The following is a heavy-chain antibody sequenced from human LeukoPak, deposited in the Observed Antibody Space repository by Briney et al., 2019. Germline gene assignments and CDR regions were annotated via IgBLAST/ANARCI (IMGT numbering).Heavy chain of an antibody. V-gene: IGHV3-21*01. CDR2: ISSSSDYI. J-gene: IGHJ4*02. CDR3: ASSQSRHITLMVVVLDD. D-gene: IGHD3-22*01. Sequence: GGSLRLSCAASRFTFSSYSMNWVRQAPGKGLEWVSSISSSSDYIHYADSVKGRFTISRDNAKNSLYLQMNSLRAEDTAVYYCASSQSRHITLMVVVLDDWGQGTLVTVSS. CDR1: RFTFSSYS.